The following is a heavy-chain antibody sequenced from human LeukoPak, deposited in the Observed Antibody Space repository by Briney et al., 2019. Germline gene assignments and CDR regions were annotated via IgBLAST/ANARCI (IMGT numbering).Heavy chain of an antibody. CDR3: AGGSYYGSGSYNWFDP. V-gene: IGHV1-2*02. CDR1: GYTFTGYY. Sequence: ASVKVSCKASGYTFTGYYMHWVRQAPGQGLEWMGWINPNSGGTNYAQKFQGRVTMTRDTSISTAYMELSRLRSDDTAVYYCAGGSYYGSGSYNWFDPWGQGTLVTVSS. D-gene: IGHD3-10*01. J-gene: IGHJ5*02. CDR2: INPNSGGT.